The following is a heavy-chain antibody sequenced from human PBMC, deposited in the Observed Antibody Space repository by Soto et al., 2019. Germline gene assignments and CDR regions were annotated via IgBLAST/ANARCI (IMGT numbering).Heavy chain of an antibody. Sequence: SVKVSCKASGGTFSSYAISWVRQAPGQGLEWMGGIIPIFGTANYTQKFQGRVTITADESTSTAYMELSSLRSEDTAVYYCARAGEQWELLLAMYFQHWGQGTLVTVSS. CDR1: GGTFSSYA. V-gene: IGHV1-69*13. CDR3: ARAGEQWELLLAMYFQH. D-gene: IGHD1-26*01. J-gene: IGHJ1*01. CDR2: IIPIFGTA.